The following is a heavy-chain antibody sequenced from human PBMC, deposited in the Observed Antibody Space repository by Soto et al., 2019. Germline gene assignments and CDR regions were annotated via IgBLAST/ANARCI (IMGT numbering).Heavy chain of an antibody. V-gene: IGHV4-34*01. Sequence: QVQLQQWGAGLLKPSETLSLTCAVYGGSFSGYYWSWIRQPPGKGLEWIGEINHIGSTKYNPSLXXXXXXXVXXXXXXXXXXXXXXXXXXXXXXXXXXXXXXXTXPYFDYXXXGXXXTVSX. CDR1: GGSFSGYY. D-gene: IGHD2-2*01. CDR3: XXXXXXXTXPYFDY. J-gene: IGHJ4*01. CDR2: INHIGST.